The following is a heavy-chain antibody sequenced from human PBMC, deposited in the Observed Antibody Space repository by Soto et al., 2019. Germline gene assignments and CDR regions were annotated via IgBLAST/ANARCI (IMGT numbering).Heavy chain of an antibody. V-gene: IGHV4-39*01. CDR1: GGSISSSSYY. CDR2: IHYSGST. D-gene: IGHD6-13*01. J-gene: IGHJ4*02. CDR3: ARRLFTSTWPSYFDY. Sequence: SETLSLTCTVSGGSISSSSYYWGWIRQPPGKGLEWIGCIHYSGSTYYNPSLRSRVASSVDTSKNQFSLKVSSVTAADTAVYYCARRLFTSTWPSYFDYWGQGTPVTVSS.